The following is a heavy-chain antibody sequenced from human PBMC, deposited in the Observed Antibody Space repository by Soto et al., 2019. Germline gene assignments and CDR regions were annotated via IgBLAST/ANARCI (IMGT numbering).Heavy chain of an antibody. CDR3: ARDRDDYGSGNYYNRIDF. D-gene: IGHD3-10*01. J-gene: IGHJ4*02. CDR1: GGIFSTYA. V-gene: IGHV1-69*01. Sequence: QVQLVQSGAEVKKPGSSVKVSCKASGGIFSTYAISWLRQAPGQGLEWMGGITPIFGTPNYAQRFQGRVTITADASTTTSYMELSRLKSEDTAVYYCARDRDDYGSGNYYNRIDFWGQGTLVTVSS. CDR2: ITPIFGTP.